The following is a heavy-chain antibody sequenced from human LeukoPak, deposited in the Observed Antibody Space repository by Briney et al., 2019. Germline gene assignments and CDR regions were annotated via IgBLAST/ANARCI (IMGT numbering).Heavy chain of an antibody. CDR1: GFTVSSNY. CDR3: AKDRYDYVWGSYPKRNYGMDV. D-gene: IGHD3-16*02. J-gene: IGHJ6*02. V-gene: IGHV3-23*01. CDR2: ISGSGGST. Sequence: QAGGSLRLSCAASGFTVSSNYMSWVRQAPGKGLEWVSAISGSGGSTYYADSVKGRFTISRDNSKNTLYLQMNSLRAEDTAVYYCAKDRYDYVWGSYPKRNYGMDVWGQGTTVTVSS.